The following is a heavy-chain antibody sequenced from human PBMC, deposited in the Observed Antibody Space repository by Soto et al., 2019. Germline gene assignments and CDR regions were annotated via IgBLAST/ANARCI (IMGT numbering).Heavy chain of an antibody. Sequence: ASVKVSCKASGYTFTGYYMHWVRQAPGQGLEWMGWINPNSGGTNYAQKFQGRVTMTRDTSISTADMELSRLRSDDTAVYYCAREMGRRYCSSTSCRKQYYYGMDVWGQGTTVTVSS. J-gene: IGHJ6*02. CDR1: GYTFTGYY. CDR2: INPNSGGT. D-gene: IGHD2-2*01. V-gene: IGHV1-2*02. CDR3: AREMGRRYCSSTSCRKQYYYGMDV.